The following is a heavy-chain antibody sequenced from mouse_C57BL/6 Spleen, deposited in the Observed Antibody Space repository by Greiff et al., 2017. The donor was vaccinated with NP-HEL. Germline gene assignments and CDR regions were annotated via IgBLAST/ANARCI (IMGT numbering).Heavy chain of an antibody. CDR2: FYPGSGSI. D-gene: IGHD2-2*01. V-gene: IGHV1-62-2*01. CDR1: GYTFTEYT. J-gene: IGHJ2*01. CDR3: AKHEDHYGYGRYFDY. Sequence: QVQLQQSGAELVKPGASVKLSCKASGYTFTEYTIHWVKQRPGQGLEWIGWFYPGSGSIKYNEKFKDKATLTADKSSSTVYMELSRLTSEASAVYFCAKHEDHYGYGRYFDYWGQGTTLTVSS.